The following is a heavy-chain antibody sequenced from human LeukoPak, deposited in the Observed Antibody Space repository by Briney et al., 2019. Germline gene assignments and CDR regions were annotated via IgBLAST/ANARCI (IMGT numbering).Heavy chain of an antibody. CDR3: ARDIGYYYDSSGHPFGY. V-gene: IGHV4-59*01. CDR1: GGSFSGYY. Sequence: SETLSLTCAVYGGSFSGYYWSWIRQPPGKGLEWIGYIYYSGSTNYNPSLKSRVTISVDTSKNQFSLKLSPVTAADTAVYYCARDIGYYYDSSGHPFGYWGQGTLVTVSS. D-gene: IGHD3-22*01. CDR2: IYYSGST. J-gene: IGHJ4*02.